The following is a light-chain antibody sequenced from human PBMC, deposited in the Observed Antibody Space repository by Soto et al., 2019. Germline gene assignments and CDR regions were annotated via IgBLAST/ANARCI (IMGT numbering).Light chain of an antibody. CDR1: QSVSSY. CDR2: DAS. J-gene: IGKJ1*01. Sequence: SVLAQSPATLTLSPGQIATLCCRASQSVSSYLAWYQQKPGQAPRLLIYDASNRATGIPARFSGSGSGTDFTLTISSLEPEDVAVYYCQQRSNWPRTFGQGTKVDIK. V-gene: IGKV3-11*01. CDR3: QQRSNWPRT.